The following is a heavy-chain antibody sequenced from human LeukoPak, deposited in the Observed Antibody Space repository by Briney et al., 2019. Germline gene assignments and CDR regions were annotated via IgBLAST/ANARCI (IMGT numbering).Heavy chain of an antibody. V-gene: IGHV1-18*01. CDR2: INPYNGNR. D-gene: IGHD4-17*01. Sequence: ASVKVSCKASGYTFTSYGISWVRQAPGQGLECMGWINPYNGNRNYAQKFQGRVTMTTDTSTSTAYMELRSMRSDDTAVYFCAREIYGRFDYWGQGALVTVSS. CDR3: AREIYGRFDY. CDR1: GYTFTSYG. J-gene: IGHJ4*02.